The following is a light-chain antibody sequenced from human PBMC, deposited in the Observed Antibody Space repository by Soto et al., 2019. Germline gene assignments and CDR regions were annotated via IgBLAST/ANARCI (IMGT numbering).Light chain of an antibody. V-gene: IGKV3-15*01. Sequence: EIVMTQSPATLSVSPGERATLSCRASQSVSSNLAWYQQKPGQAPRLLIYGASTRATGITARFSGSGSGTEFTLTISSLHSEDFAVYYCQQYNYWPPWTFGQGTKVDIK. CDR2: GAS. CDR3: QQYNYWPPWT. J-gene: IGKJ1*01. CDR1: QSVSSN.